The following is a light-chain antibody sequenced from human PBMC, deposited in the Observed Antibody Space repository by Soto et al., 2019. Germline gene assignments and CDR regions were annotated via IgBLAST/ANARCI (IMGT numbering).Light chain of an antibody. V-gene: IGLV2-14*01. Sequence: QSALTQPASVSGSPGQSITISCTGTRSDIGAYNYVSWFQQNPGKAPKCMIYDVYGRPSGVSHRFSGSKSANTASLTISGLQAEDEAVYYCTSYTTTNTLALGGGTQLTVL. J-gene: IGLJ2*01. CDR3: TSYTTTNTLA. CDR2: DVY. CDR1: RSDIGAYNY.